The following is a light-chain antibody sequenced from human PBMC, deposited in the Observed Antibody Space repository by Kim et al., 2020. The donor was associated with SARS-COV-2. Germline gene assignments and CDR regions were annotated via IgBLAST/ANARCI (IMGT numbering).Light chain of an antibody. V-gene: IGKV3-20*01. J-gene: IGKJ1*01. CDR1: QSVSSNS. Sequence: EIVLTQSPGTLSLSPGTRATLSCRASQSVSSNSLAWYQQRPGQAPRLLIYGASRRATGIPDRFSGSGSGTDFTLTISRLEPEGFAVYYCQNYSNSPPWTFGQGTKVDIK. CDR3: QNYSNSPPWT. CDR2: GAS.